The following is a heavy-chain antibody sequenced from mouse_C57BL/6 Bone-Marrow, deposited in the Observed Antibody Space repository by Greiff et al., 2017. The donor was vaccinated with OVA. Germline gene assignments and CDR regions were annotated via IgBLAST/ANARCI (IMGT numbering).Heavy chain of an antibody. D-gene: IGHD1-1*01. Sequence: VQLKESGGGLVKPGGSLKLSCAASGFTFSSYAMSWVRQTPEKRLEWVATISDGGSYTYYPDNVKGRFTISRDNAKNNLYLQMSHLKSEDTAMYYCAREVLITTVVAPFAYWGQGTLVTVSA. CDR2: ISDGGSYT. J-gene: IGHJ3*01. CDR1: GFTFSSYA. CDR3: AREVLITTVVAPFAY. V-gene: IGHV5-4*01.